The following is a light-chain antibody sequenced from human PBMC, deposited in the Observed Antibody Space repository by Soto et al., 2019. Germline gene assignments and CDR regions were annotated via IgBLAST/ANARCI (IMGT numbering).Light chain of an antibody. Sequence: DIQMTQSPSTLSVSVGDRVTITCGASQTISSWLAWNQKKTGKAPKLLIYKASSLESGVPSRLSGSGYGAELTITISSLQNEDFATYYCLQDYNSPRTFGPGTKVDIK. CDR1: QTISSW. CDR3: LQDYNSPRT. J-gene: IGKJ3*01. V-gene: IGKV1-5*03. CDR2: KAS.